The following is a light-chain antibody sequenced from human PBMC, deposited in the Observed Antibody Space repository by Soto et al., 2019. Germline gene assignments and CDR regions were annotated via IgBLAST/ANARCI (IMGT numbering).Light chain of an antibody. CDR1: QSVNNN. CDR2: GAS. J-gene: IGKJ1*01. Sequence: EIVMTQSPATLSVSPGERVTLSCRASQSVNNNLAWYQQKPGQPPRLLISGASTRATGIPARFSGSGSETEFTLTISGLQAEDFAIYYCQHYHNWPPWTFGQGTKVEIK. CDR3: QHYHNWPPWT. V-gene: IGKV3-15*01.